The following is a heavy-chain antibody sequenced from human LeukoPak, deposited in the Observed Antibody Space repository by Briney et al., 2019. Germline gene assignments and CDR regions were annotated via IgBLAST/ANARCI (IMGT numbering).Heavy chain of an antibody. Sequence: GRSLRLSCAASGFTFSSYAMHWVRQAPGKGLAWVAVISYDGSNKYYAHSVKGRFTISRDNSKNTLYLQMNSLRAEDTAVYYCARDLGCSSTSCYGNWFDPWGQGTLVTVSS. V-gene: IGHV3-30*04. CDR1: GFTFSSYA. D-gene: IGHD2-2*01. J-gene: IGHJ5*02. CDR2: ISYDGSNK. CDR3: ARDLGCSSTSCYGNWFDP.